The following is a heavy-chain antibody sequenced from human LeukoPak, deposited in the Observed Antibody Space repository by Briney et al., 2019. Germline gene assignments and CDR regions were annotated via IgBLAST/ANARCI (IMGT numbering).Heavy chain of an antibody. CDR1: GYTFKTYG. CDR3: AREIIPAALTGAYGMDV. V-gene: IGHV1-18*01. J-gene: IGHJ6*02. CDR2: ISIYHGNT. D-gene: IGHD2-2*01. Sequence: ASVKVSCKASGYTFKTYGISWVRQAPGQGLEWMGWISIYHGNTNYAQTFQGRVTMTTDTSTSTAYMELRNLRSDDTGVYYCAREIIPAALTGAYGMDVWGQGTTATVSS.